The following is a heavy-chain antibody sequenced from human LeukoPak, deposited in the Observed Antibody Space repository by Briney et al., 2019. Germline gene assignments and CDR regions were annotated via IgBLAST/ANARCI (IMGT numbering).Heavy chain of an antibody. Sequence: SVKVSCKASGGTFSSYAISWVRQAPGQGLEWMGGIIPIFGTANYAQKFQGRVTITADESTSTAYMELSSLRSEDTAVYYCAADVDTAMVPYYYYGMDVWGQGTTVTVSS. CDR1: GGTFSSYA. CDR3: AADVDTAMVPYYYYGMDV. J-gene: IGHJ6*02. D-gene: IGHD5-18*01. CDR2: IIPIFGTA. V-gene: IGHV1-69*13.